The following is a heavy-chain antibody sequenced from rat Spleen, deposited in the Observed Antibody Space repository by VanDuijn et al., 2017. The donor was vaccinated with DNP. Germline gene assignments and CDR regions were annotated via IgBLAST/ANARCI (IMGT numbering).Heavy chain of an antibody. CDR2: ISYDGGRN. CDR3: ARHVLPLRVWDY. Sequence: EVQLVESGGGLVQPGWSLKLSCAASGFTFRDYYMAWVRQVPTKGLEWVAYISYDGGRNYNGDSVKGRFTISRDNAKSTLYLQMNSLRSEDMATYYCARHVLPLRVWDYWGQGVMVTVSS. CDR1: GFTFRDYY. D-gene: IGHD1-4*01. J-gene: IGHJ2*01. V-gene: IGHV5-22*01.